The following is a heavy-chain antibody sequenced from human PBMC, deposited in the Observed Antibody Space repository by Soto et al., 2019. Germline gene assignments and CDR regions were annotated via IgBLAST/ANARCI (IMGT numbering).Heavy chain of an antibody. CDR2: IYYSGST. CDR1: GGSISSGGYY. CDR3: ASTRGRIQLWTTIDY. D-gene: IGHD5-18*01. V-gene: IGHV4-31*03. Sequence: QVQLQESGPGLVKPSQTLSLTCTVSGGSISSGGYYWSWIRQHPGKGLEWIGYIYYSGSTYYNPSLKSRVNISVDTSKNQFSLKLSSVTAADTAVYYCASTRGRIQLWTTIDYWGQGTLVTVSS. J-gene: IGHJ4*02.